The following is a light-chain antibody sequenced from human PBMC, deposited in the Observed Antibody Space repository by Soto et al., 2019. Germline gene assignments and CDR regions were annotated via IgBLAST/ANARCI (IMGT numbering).Light chain of an antibody. CDR1: SSGVGGYNY. Sequence: QSVLTQPASVSGSPGQSITISCTGTSSGVGGYNYVSWYQQYPGKAPKLMIYGVTNRPSGVSNRFSGSKTGNTASLTISGLQAEDEAYYYCFSHRSGDSHVFGTGTKVTVL. CDR2: GVT. CDR3: FSHRSGDSHV. J-gene: IGLJ1*01. V-gene: IGLV2-14*03.